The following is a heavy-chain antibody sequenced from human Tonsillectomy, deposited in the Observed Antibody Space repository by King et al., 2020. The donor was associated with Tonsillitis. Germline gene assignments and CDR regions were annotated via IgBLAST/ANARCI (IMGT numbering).Heavy chain of an antibody. Sequence: VQLVESGGGLVQPGGSLTLSCAASGFTFSTYAMTWVRQAPGKGLAWVSGISGSGSATYYADAVKGRFTISRDNSKNTLYLQMNSLRDDDTAVYYCFKGGWGSAFALGGQGTMVTVSS. CDR1: GFTFSTYA. V-gene: IGHV3-23*04. CDR3: FKGGWGSAFAL. D-gene: IGHD6-19*01. J-gene: IGHJ3*01. CDR2: ISGSGSAT.